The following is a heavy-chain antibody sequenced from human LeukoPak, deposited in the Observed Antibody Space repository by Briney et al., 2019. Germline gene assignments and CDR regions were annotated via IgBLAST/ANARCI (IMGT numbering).Heavy chain of an antibody. J-gene: IGHJ6*02. CDR3: ARDPPLRYFDWPYYGMDV. Sequence: PGGSLRLSCAASGFTFSSYAMSWVRQAPGKGLEWVSAISGSGGSTYYADSVKGRFTISRDNAKNSLYLQMNSLRAEDAAVYYCARDPPLRYFDWPYYGMDVWGQGTTVTVSS. V-gene: IGHV3-23*01. CDR1: GFTFSSYA. CDR2: ISGSGGST. D-gene: IGHD3-9*01.